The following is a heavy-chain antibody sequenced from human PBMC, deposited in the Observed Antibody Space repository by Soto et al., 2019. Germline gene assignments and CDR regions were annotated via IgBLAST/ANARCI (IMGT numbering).Heavy chain of an antibody. D-gene: IGHD3-3*01. CDR2: INHSGST. CDR1: GGSFSGYY. V-gene: IGHV4-34*01. CDR3: ARGRMSYDFWSGYLARSGWFDP. J-gene: IGHJ5*02. Sequence: SETLSLTCAVYGGSFSGYYWSWIRQPPGKGLEWIGEINHSGSTNYNPSLKSRVTISVDTSKNQFSLKLSSVTAADTAVYYCARGRMSYDFWSGYLARSGWFDPWGQGTLVT.